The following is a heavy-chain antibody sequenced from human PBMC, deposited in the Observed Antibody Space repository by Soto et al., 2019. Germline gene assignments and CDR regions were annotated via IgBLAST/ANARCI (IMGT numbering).Heavy chain of an antibody. V-gene: IGHV3-23*01. J-gene: IGHJ4*02. CDR1: GFTFTNYA. Sequence: EVQLWESGGDFIQPGGSLRVSCAASGFTFTNYAMSWARQAPGKGLEWVSTIDHAGVNTHYADSVKGRFTVSRDNSKGTLYLQMNSLRAEDTAIYYCATDVGPIMFDYWGQGALITVSS. CDR2: IDHAGVNT. D-gene: IGHD1-26*01. CDR3: ATDVGPIMFDY.